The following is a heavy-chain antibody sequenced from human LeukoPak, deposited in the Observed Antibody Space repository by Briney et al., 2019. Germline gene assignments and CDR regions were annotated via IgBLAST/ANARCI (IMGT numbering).Heavy chain of an antibody. V-gene: IGHV1-69*10. J-gene: IGHJ3*02. CDR2: IIPILGIA. CDR3: AREPFTVTTDPDAFDI. CDR1: GGTFSSYA. D-gene: IGHD4-11*01. Sequence: SVKVSCKASGGTFSSYAISWVRQAPGQGLEWMGGIIPILGIANYAQKFQGRVTITADKSTSTAYMELSSLRSEDTAVYYCAREPFTVTTDPDAFDIWGQGTMVTVSS.